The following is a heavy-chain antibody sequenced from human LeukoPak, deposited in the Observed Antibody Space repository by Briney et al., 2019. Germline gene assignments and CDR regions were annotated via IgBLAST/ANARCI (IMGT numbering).Heavy chain of an antibody. CDR2: IIPIFGTA. CDR1: GGTFSSYA. D-gene: IGHD1-20*01. J-gene: IGHJ4*02. CDR3: ARAPEYNWNGGSQDFDY. Sequence: ASVKVSCKASGGTFSSYAISWVRQAPGQGLEWMGGIIPIFGTANYAQKFQGRVTITADESTSTAYMELSSLRSEDTAVYYCARAPEYNWNGGSQDFDYWGQGTLVTVSS. V-gene: IGHV1-69*13.